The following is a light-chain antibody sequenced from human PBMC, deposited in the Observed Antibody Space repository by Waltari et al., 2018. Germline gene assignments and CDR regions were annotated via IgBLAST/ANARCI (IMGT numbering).Light chain of an antibody. CDR1: SSDVGRYNL. V-gene: IGLV2-23*02. Sequence: QSALTQPAPVSGSPGQSITISCTGTSSDVGRYNLVSWYQQHPGKAPKPMIFEVTKRPSGVSNRFSGSTSGNTASLTISGLQAEDEADYYCCSYAGSATPYVFGTGTKVTVL. J-gene: IGLJ1*01. CDR2: EVT. CDR3: CSYAGSATPYV.